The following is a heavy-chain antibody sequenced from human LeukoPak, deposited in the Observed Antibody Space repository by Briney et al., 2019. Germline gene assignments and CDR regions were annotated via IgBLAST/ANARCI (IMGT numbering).Heavy chain of an antibody. CDR3: ASLTTSDFDY. CDR2: INSDGSST. V-gene: IGHV3-74*01. D-gene: IGHD4-11*01. CDR1: GFTFSSYW. J-gene: IGHJ4*02. Sequence: GVLRLSCAASGFTFSSYWMHWVRQAPGKGLVWVSRINSDGSSTSYADSVKGRFTISRDYAKNTLYLQMNSLRAEDTAVYYCASLTTSDFDYWGQGTLVTVSS.